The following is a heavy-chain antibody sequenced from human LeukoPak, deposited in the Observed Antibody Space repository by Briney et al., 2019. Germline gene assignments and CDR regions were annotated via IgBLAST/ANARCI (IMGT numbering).Heavy chain of an antibody. J-gene: IGHJ3*02. CDR2: IYYSGST. CDR1: GGSNSSYY. V-gene: IGHV4-59*01. Sequence: SETLSLTCTVSGGSNSSYYWSWIRQPPGKGLEWIGYIYYSGSTNCNPSVKSRVAMSVDTSKKQFSLKLSSLTAADTAVYYCARGGTAVIAPYAFDIWGQGTMVTVSS. CDR3: ARGGTAVIAPYAFDI. D-gene: IGHD4-23*01.